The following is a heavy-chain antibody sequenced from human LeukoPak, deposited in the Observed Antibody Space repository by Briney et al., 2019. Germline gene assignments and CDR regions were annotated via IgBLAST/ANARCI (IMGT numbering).Heavy chain of an antibody. V-gene: IGHV1-18*01. D-gene: IGHD3-9*01. CDR2: ISTYNGNT. CDR1: GYTFTNYG. CDR3: ARDCLRYFDCPRRDY. Sequence: ASVKVSCKASGYTFTNYGISWVRQAPGQGLEWMGWISTYNGNTDYAQKLQGRVTMTTDTSTSTAYMELSSLRSEDTAVYYCARDCLRYFDCPRRDYWGQGTLVTVSS. J-gene: IGHJ4*02.